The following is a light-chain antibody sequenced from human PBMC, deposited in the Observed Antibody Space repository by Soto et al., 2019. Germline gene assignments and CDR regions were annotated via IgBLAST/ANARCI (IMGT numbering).Light chain of an antibody. Sequence: QSVLTQPPSASGSPGQSVTISCTGTSSDVGAYNYVSWYQQHPGKAPKLMIYEVSKRPSGVPDRFSGSKSGNTTSLTVSGLHAEDEDDYYCNSYAGSNNFAVFGGGTKLTVL. J-gene: IGLJ2*01. CDR2: EVS. CDR1: SSDVGAYNY. CDR3: NSYAGSNNFAV. V-gene: IGLV2-8*01.